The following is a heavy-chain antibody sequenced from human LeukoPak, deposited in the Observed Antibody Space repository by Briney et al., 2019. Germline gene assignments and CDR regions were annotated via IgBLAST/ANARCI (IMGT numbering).Heavy chain of an antibody. J-gene: IGHJ4*02. CDR2: TRKKANSYTT. Sequence: GGSLRLSCAAAGFTFSDHYMDWVRQAPGKGLEWVGRTRKKANSYTTEYAASVKGRFTISRDDSKNSLYLQMNSLKTEDTAVYYCARPSFSTSSGNPSDYWGQGTLVTVSS. V-gene: IGHV3-72*01. CDR1: GFTFSDHY. CDR3: ARPSFSTSSGNPSDY. D-gene: IGHD3-10*01.